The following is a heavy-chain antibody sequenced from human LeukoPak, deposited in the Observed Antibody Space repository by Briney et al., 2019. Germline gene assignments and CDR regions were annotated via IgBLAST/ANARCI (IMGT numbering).Heavy chain of an antibody. CDR1: GGSFSGYY. CDR2: INHSGST. Sequence: SETLSLTCAVFGGSFSGYYWSWIRQPPGKGLEWIGEINHSGSTNYNPSLKSRVTISVDTSKNQFSLKLSSVTAADTAVYYCSRTGDGYNYYNYYYMDVWGKGTTVTVTS. D-gene: IGHD5-24*01. J-gene: IGHJ6*03. V-gene: IGHV4-34*01. CDR3: SRTGDGYNYYNYYYMDV.